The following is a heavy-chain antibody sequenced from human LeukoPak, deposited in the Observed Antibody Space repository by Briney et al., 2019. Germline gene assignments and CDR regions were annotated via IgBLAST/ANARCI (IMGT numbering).Heavy chain of an antibody. V-gene: IGHV1-46*01. Sequence: ASVKVSCKASGYTFTSYHMHWVRQAPGQGLEWMGIINPSGGTTNYAQKFRGRVTMTRDMSTSTVYMELSSLRSEDTAVYYCAYVVTATAYYFDYWGQGTLATVSS. D-gene: IGHD2-21*02. CDR2: INPSGGTT. J-gene: IGHJ4*02. CDR1: GYTFTSYH. CDR3: AYVVTATAYYFDY.